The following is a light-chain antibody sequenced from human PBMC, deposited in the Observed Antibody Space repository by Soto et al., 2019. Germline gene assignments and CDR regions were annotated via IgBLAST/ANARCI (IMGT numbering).Light chain of an antibody. J-gene: IGKJ1*01. Sequence: DIQVRQSPPPLSASVGDRVTVTCGASQSISRYLNWYQQKPGNDNKLLIYKASTLKSGVPSRFSGRGSGTEFTLPISSLQPDEVATDYCKNYNSYSEAFGNGNKVAI. CDR2: KAS. V-gene: IGKV1-5*03. CDR3: KNYNSYSEA. CDR1: QSISRY.